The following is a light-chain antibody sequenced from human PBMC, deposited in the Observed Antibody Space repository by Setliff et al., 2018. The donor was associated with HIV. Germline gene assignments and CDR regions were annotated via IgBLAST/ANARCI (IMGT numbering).Light chain of an antibody. CDR2: END. V-gene: IGLV1-51*02. Sequence: QSVLTQPPSVSAAPGQKVTISCSGRPSNIGNNYVSWYQQLPGIVPKLLIYENDKRPSGIPDRFSGSKSGTSATLAITGLQTGDEADYYCATLDNRRSVVYFFGTGTKVTVL. CDR1: PSNIGNNY. J-gene: IGLJ1*01. CDR3: ATLDNRRSVVYF.